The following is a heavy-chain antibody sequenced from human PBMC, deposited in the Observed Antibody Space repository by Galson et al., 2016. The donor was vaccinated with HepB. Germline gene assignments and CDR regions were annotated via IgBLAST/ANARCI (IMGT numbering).Heavy chain of an antibody. CDR3: AGGGASSAWGH. J-gene: IGHJ4*02. V-gene: IGHV3-53*01. D-gene: IGHD1-26*01. Sequence: SLRLSCAASGFAVSSNFLTWVRQAPGKGLEWVSLIYSGGGTNYADSVKGRFTISRDNSNNTLYLQMNSLRVDDTAVYYCAGGGASSAWGHWGQGTLVTVSS. CDR1: GFAVSSNF. CDR2: IYSGGGT.